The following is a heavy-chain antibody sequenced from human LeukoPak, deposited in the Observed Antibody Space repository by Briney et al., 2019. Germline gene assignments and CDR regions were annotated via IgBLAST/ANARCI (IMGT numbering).Heavy chain of an antibody. Sequence: GESLKISCKGSGYSLTSYWIGWGRQMPGKGLEWMGIIYPGDSDTRYSPSFQGQVTISADKSISTAYLQWSSLKASDTAMYYCARGGSFLNDAFDIWGQGTMVTVSS. D-gene: IGHD1-26*01. V-gene: IGHV5-51*01. CDR2: IYPGDSDT. CDR1: GYSLTSYW. CDR3: ARGGSFLNDAFDI. J-gene: IGHJ3*02.